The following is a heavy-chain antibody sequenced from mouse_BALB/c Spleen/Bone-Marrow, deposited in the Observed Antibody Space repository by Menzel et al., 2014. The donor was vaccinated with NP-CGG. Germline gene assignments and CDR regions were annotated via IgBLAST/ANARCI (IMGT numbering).Heavy chain of an antibody. D-gene: IGHD2-1*01. CDR2: IRNKANGYTT. CDR3: ARDYGNYVRFAY. J-gene: IGHJ3*01. V-gene: IGHV7-3*02. CDR1: GFTFTDYY. Sequence: EVHLVESGGGLVQPGGSLRLSCAPSGFTFTDYYMSWVRQPPGKALEWLGFIRNKANGYTTEYSASVKGRFTISRDNSQSILYLQMNTLRAEDSATYYCARDYGNYVRFAYWGQGTLVTVSA.